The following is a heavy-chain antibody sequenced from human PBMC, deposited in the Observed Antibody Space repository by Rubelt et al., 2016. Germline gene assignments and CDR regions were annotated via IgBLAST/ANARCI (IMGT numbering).Heavy chain of an antibody. CDR1: GYTFPSYG. V-gene: IGHV1-18*01. D-gene: IGHD1-1*01. CDR3: ARDQLALYAFDI. J-gene: IGHJ3*02. Sequence: QVQLVQSGAEVKKPGASVKVSCKASGYTFPSYGISWVRQAPGQGLEWMGWISAYDGHTNYAQTRQGRVTMTTDTSTSTGYMELRSLRSDDTAVYFWARDQLALYAFDIWGQGTMVTVSS. CDR2: ISAYDGHT.